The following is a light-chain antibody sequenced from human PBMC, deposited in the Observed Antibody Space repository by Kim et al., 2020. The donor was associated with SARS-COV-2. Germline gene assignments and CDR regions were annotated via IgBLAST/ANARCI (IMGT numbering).Light chain of an antibody. Sequence: DIQMTQSPSSLSASVGDRVTITCRASQSISRYLNWYQQKAGKAPKLLIYAASSLQSGVPSRFSGSGSGTDFTLPISSLHPEDFATYYCQQSYSTPQITFGPGTKVDIK. CDR2: AAS. CDR1: QSISRY. V-gene: IGKV1-39*01. J-gene: IGKJ3*01. CDR3: QQSYSTPQIT.